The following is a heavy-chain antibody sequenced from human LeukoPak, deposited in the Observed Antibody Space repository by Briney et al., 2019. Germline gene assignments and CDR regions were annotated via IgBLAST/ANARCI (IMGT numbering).Heavy chain of an antibody. CDR2: MNPNSGNT. J-gene: IGHJ4*02. V-gene: IGHV1-8*02. CDR3: AREHDFWSGYSD. Sequence: GASVKVSCKASGYTFSNYGISWVRQATGQGLEWMGWMNPNSGNTGYAQKFQGRVTMTRNTSISTAYMELSSLRSEDTAVYYCAREHDFWSGYSDWGQGTLVTVSS. D-gene: IGHD3-3*01. CDR1: GYTFSNYG.